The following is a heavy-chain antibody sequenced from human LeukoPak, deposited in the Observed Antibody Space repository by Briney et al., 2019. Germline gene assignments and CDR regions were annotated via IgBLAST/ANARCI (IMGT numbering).Heavy chain of an antibody. Sequence: GGSLRLSCAASGFTFDDYTMHWVRQAPGKGLEWVSLISWDGGSTYYADSVKGRFTISRDNSKNSLYLQMNSLRTEDTALYYCASGVRGDLYYFDYWGQGTLVTVSS. CDR3: ASGVRGDLYYFDY. V-gene: IGHV3-43*01. D-gene: IGHD3-10*01. J-gene: IGHJ4*02. CDR2: ISWDGGST. CDR1: GFTFDDYT.